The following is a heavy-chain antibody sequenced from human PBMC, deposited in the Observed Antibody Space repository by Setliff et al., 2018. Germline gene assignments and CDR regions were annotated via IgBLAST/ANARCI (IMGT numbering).Heavy chain of an antibody. J-gene: IGHJ2*01. CDR3: ARGAAYYWYFDL. Sequence: SETLSLTCAVSGGSISSSNWWNWVRQPPGKGLEWIGEINHSGSTNYNPSLKSRVTISVDTSKNQFSLKLSSVTAADTAVYYCARGAAYYWYFDLWGRGTLVTVSS. CDR1: GGSISSSNW. V-gene: IGHV4-4*02. CDR2: INHSGST. D-gene: IGHD1-26*01.